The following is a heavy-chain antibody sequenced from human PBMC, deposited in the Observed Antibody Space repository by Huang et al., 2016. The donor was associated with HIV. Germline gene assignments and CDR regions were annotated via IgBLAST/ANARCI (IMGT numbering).Heavy chain of an antibody. CDR1: GDSFTSLP. CDR2: RVPLVGSA. Sequence: QVHLVQSGAEVKKPGSSVKVSCKASGDSFTSLPINLVRQAPGQGLECMGGRVPLVGSATYEQKCRGRVTNSADESTSTSYMGLSRRRSDDTAMYYCATSTPMLGESGGWSGKVVITENVPYVDWGQGTLVTVSS. CDR3: ATSTPMLGESGGWSGKVVITENVPYVD. J-gene: IGHJ4*02. V-gene: IGHV1-69*01. D-gene: IGHD3-22*01.